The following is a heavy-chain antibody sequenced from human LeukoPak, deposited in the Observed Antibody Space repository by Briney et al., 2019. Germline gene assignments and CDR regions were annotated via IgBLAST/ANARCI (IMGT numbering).Heavy chain of an antibody. V-gene: IGHV3-53*01. CDR1: GFTVSSNY. CDR2: IYSGGST. Sequence: GGPLRLSCAASGFTVSSNYMSWVRQAPGKGLEWVSVIYSGGSTYYADSVKGRFTISRDNSKNTLYLQMNSLRAEDTAVYYCARVVSYYDSSGYHNYFDYWGQGTLVTVSS. J-gene: IGHJ4*02. D-gene: IGHD3-22*01. CDR3: ARVVSYYDSSGYHNYFDY.